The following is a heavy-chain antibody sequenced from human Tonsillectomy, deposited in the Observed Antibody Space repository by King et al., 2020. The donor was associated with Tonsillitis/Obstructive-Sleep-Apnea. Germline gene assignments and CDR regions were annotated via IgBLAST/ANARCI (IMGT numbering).Heavy chain of an antibody. J-gene: IGHJ6*02. CDR3: ARGCGGNDLVWYFFHGLDA. CDR1: GFTLSRFW. Sequence: VQLVESGGGVVQPGGSLRLSCAASGFTLSRFWMNWVRQAPGKGLEWVANIKQDGSEKHYVDSVKGRCTISRDNAENALHLQMHRLRAEDTAVYLCARGCGGNDLVWYFFHGLDAWGQGTTVTVSS. CDR2: IKQDGSEK. D-gene: IGHD3-16*01. V-gene: IGHV3-7*03.